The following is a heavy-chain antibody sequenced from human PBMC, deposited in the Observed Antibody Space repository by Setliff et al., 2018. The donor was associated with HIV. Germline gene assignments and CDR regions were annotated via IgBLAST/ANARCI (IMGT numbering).Heavy chain of an antibody. CDR1: GYTFSAYN. CDR3: AKFYGDYHAFDI. J-gene: IGHJ3*02. D-gene: IGHD4-17*01. V-gene: IGHV1-2*02. Sequence: ASVKVSCKASGYTFSAYNMHWVRQAPGQGLEWMGWINPNSGDTNYAQKFQGRVTLTSDTSITTAYMELRRLTSDDTAVYYCAKFYGDYHAFDIWGQGTMVAVSS. CDR2: INPNSGDT.